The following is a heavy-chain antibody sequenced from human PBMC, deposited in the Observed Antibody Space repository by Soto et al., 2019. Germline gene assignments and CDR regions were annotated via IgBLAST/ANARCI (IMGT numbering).Heavy chain of an antibody. CDR2: IYYSGST. Sequence: SETLSLTCTVSGGSVSSGSYYWSWIRQPPGKGLEWIGYIYYSGSTNYNPSLKSRVTISVDTSKNQFSLKLSSVTAADTAVYYCAADLTSSSTSCLSYWGQGTLVTVSS. J-gene: IGHJ4*02. CDR3: AADLTSSSTSCLSY. V-gene: IGHV4-61*01. D-gene: IGHD2-2*01. CDR1: GGSVSSGSYY.